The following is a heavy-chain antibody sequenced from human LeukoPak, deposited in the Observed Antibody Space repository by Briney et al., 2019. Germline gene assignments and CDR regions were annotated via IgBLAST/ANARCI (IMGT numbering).Heavy chain of an antibody. D-gene: IGHD2-2*01. Sequence: SETLSLTCTVSGGSISSYYWSWIRQPPGKGLERIGSIHYSGSTTYNPSLKSPVTISVDTSKNQFSLKLSSVTAADMAVYYCARRLGSSSTGFDYWGQGTLVTVSS. CDR3: ARRLGSSSTGFDY. CDR1: GGSISSYY. CDR2: IHYSGST. J-gene: IGHJ4*02. V-gene: IGHV4-59*08.